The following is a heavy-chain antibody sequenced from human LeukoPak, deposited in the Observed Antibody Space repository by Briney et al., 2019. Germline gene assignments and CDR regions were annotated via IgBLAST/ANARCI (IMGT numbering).Heavy chain of an antibody. V-gene: IGHV4-34*01. CDR2: INHSGST. Sequence: SETLSLTCAVYGGSFSGYYWSWIRQPPGKGLEWIGEINHSGSTNYNPSLKSRVTISVDTSKNQFSLKLSSVTAADTAAYYCARRSMQWLRRYFQHWGQGTLVTVSS. D-gene: IGHD6-19*01. CDR3: ARRSMQWLRRYFQH. J-gene: IGHJ1*01. CDR1: GGSFSGYY.